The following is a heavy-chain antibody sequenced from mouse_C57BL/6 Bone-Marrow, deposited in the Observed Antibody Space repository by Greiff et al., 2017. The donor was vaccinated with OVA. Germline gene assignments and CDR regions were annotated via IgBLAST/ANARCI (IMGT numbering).Heavy chain of an antibody. CDR2: IYPGGGYT. D-gene: IGHD2-2*01. CDR3: ARSGYGYDPFFAY. J-gene: IGHJ3*01. Sequence: VQLQQSGAELVRPGPSVKMSCKASGYTFTNYWIGWAKQRPGHGLEWIGDIYPGGGYTNYNEKFKGKATLTADKSSSTAYMQFSSLTSEDSAIYYCARSGYGYDPFFAYWGQGTLVTVSA. CDR1: GYTFTNYW. V-gene: IGHV1-63*01.